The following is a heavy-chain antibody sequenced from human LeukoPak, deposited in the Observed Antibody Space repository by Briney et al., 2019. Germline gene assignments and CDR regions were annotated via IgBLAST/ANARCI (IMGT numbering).Heavy chain of an antibody. D-gene: IGHD3-10*01. CDR1: GFTFTSYA. CDR3: AKVRPLLLWFGEFSSDY. CDR2: ISGSGGST. V-gene: IGHV3-23*01. J-gene: IGHJ4*02. Sequence: GGSLRLSCAASGFTFTSYAMSWVRQAPGKGLEWVSAISGSGGSTYYADSVKGRFTISRDNSKNTLHLQMNSLRAEDTAVYYCAKVRPLLLWFGEFSSDYWGQGTLVTVSS.